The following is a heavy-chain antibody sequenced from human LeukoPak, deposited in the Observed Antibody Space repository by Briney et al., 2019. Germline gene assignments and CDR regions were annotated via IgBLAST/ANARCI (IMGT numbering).Heavy chain of an antibody. CDR3: ARGRYYYDSSGYLLFDY. J-gene: IGHJ4*02. CDR1: GGSFSGYY. CDR2: INRSGST. D-gene: IGHD3-22*01. V-gene: IGHV4-34*01. Sequence: SETLSLTCAVYGGSFSGYYWSWIRQPPGKGLEWIGEINRSGSTNYNPSLKSRVTISVDTSKNQFSLKLSSVTAADTAVYYCARGRYYYDSSGYLLFDYWGQGTLVTVSS.